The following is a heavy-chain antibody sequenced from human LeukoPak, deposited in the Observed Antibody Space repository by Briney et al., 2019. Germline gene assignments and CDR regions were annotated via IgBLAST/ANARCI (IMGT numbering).Heavy chain of an antibody. J-gene: IGHJ1*01. D-gene: IGHD3-22*01. CDR1: GFTFSSYS. CDR3: AKLDSSGYYSYFQH. Sequence: GGSLRLSCAASGFTFSSYSMNWVRQAPGKGLEWVSSISSSSSYIYYADSVKGRFTISRDNSKNSLYLQMNSLRTEDTALYYCAKLDSSGYYSYFQHWGQGTLVTVSS. V-gene: IGHV3-21*04. CDR2: ISSSSSYI.